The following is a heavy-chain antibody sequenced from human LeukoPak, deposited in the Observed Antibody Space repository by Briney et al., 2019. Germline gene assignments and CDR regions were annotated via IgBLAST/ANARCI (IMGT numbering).Heavy chain of an antibody. V-gene: IGHV4-30-2*01. CDR2: IYHSGST. CDR1: GGSISSGGYS. D-gene: IGHD5-12*01. Sequence: SQTLSLTCAVSGGSISSGGYSWSWIRQPPGKGLEWIGYIYHSGSTYYNPSLKSRVTIAVDRSKNQFSLKLSSVTAADTAVYYCARDYDDAFDIWGQGTMVTVS. J-gene: IGHJ3*02. CDR3: ARDYDDAFDI.